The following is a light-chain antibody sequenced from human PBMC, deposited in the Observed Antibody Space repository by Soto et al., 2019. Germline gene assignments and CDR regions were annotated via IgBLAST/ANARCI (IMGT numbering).Light chain of an antibody. V-gene: IGLV2-23*01. CDR2: EGS. Sequence: QSALTQPASVSGSPGQSITISCTGTSSDVGSYNLVSWYQQHPGKAPKLMIYEGSKRPSGVSNRFSGSKSGNTASLTISGLQAEDEADYYCCSYAGSSTFYVFGTGTKLIVL. CDR3: CSYAGSSTFYV. CDR1: SSDVGSYNL. J-gene: IGLJ1*01.